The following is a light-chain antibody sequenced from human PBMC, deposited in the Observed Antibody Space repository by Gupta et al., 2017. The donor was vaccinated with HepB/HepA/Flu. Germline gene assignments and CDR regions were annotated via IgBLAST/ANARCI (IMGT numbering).Light chain of an antibody. CDR3: QQADHLPLT. Sequence: DIQMTQSPSSLSASVEDRVTITCQASQDITDNLNWYQQKPGKAPKLLIYDASNLERGVPSRFSGSGSGTDFSFTISSLQPEEIATYYCQQADHLPLTFGGGTKVEIK. V-gene: IGKV1-33*01. CDR1: QDITDN. CDR2: DAS. J-gene: IGKJ4*01.